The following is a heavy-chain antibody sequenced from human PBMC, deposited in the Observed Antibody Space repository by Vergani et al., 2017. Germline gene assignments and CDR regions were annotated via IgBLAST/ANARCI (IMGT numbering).Heavy chain of an antibody. CDR3: ARDSWLLWFGDPAGEYYGMDV. CDR1: GGSISSYY. CDR2: IYYSGST. D-gene: IGHD3-10*01. J-gene: IGHJ6*02. Sequence: QVQLPESGPGLVKPSETLSLTCTVSGGSISSYYWRWIRQPPGKGLEWIGYIYYSGSTNYNPSLKSRVTISVDTSKNQFSLKLSSVTAADTAVYYCARDSWLLWFGDPAGEYYGMDVWGQGTTVTVSS. V-gene: IGHV4-59*01.